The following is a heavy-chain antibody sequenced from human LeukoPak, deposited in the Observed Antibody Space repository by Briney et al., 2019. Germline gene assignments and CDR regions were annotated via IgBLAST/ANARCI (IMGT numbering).Heavy chain of an antibody. CDR1: GFTFDSFS. J-gene: IGHJ4*02. CDR3: AKDWGNSFASGSSYLDY. V-gene: IGHV3-21*01. D-gene: IGHD3-10*01. CDR2: ISSSSTYI. Sequence: PGGSLRLSCAASGFTFDSFSINWVRQAPGKGLEWVASISSSSTYIYYGGSVKGRFTISRDNAKNLVYLQMNSLRPEDTAVYHCAKDWGNSFASGSSYLDYWGQGTRVTVSS.